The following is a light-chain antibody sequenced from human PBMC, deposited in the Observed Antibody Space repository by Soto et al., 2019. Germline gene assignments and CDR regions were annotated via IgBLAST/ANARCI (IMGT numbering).Light chain of an antibody. V-gene: IGLV1-44*01. J-gene: IGLJ2*01. CDR2: NSN. CDR3: AAWDDNLNGPI. CDR1: SSNIGTNT. Sequence: QSVLTQPPSASGTPGQRVTISCSGSSSNIGTNTVNWYQQVPGTAPKLLIYNSNQRPSGVPDRFSGSKSGTSASLAISGLQSEDETDYYCAAWDDNLNGPIFGGGTKLTVL.